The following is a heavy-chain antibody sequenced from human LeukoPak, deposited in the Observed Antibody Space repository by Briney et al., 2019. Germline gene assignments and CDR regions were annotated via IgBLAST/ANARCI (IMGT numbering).Heavy chain of an antibody. Sequence: PSETLSLTCTVSGGSISSYYWGWIRQPPGKGLEWIGSIYYSGSTYYNPSLKSRVTISVDTSKNQFSLKLSSVTAADTAVYYCARDRHYYDSTFDYWAREPWSPSPQ. D-gene: IGHD3-22*01. J-gene: IGHJ4*02. CDR3: ARDRHYYDSTFDY. CDR1: GGSISSYY. CDR2: IYYSGST. V-gene: IGHV4-39*07.